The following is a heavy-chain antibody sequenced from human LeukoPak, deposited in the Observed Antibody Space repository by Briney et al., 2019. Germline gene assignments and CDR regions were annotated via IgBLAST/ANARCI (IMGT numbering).Heavy chain of an antibody. CDR3: AKASYYDSSGYSPGYY. CDR1: GFTFSSYG. CDR2: TSYDGSNK. J-gene: IGHJ4*02. Sequence: GRSLRLSCAASGFTFSSYGMHWVRQAPGKGLEWVAVTSYDGSNKYYADSVKGRFTISRDNSKNTLYLQMNSLRAEDTAVYYCAKASYYDSSGYSPGYYWGQGTLVTVSS. D-gene: IGHD3-22*01. V-gene: IGHV3-30*18.